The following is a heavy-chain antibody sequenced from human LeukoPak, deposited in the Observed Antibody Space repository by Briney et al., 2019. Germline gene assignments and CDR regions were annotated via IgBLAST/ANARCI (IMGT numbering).Heavy chain of an antibody. Sequence: ASVKVSCKASGYTFTSYGISWVRQAPGQGLEWMGWISAYNGNTNYAQKLQGRVTMTTDTSTSTAYMELRSLRSDDTAVYYCARGEYCSSTSCSLVNFDYWGQGTLVTVSS. CDR2: ISAYNGNT. CDR1: GYTFTSYG. J-gene: IGHJ4*02. D-gene: IGHD2-2*01. CDR3: ARGEYCSSTSCSLVNFDY. V-gene: IGHV1-18*01.